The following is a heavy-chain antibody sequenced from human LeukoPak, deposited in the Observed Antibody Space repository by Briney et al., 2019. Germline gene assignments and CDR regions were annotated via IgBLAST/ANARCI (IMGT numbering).Heavy chain of an antibody. V-gene: IGHV4-61*02. CDR3: ARGWSYGDYVFPD. CDR1: GGSISSGSYY. CDR2: IYTSGST. J-gene: IGHJ4*02. Sequence: PSETLSLTCTVSGGSISSGSYYWSWTRQPAGKGLEWIGRIYTSGSTNYNPSLKSRVTISVDTSKNQFSLKLSSVTAADTAVYYCARGWSYGDYVFPDWGQGTLVTVSS. D-gene: IGHD4-17*01.